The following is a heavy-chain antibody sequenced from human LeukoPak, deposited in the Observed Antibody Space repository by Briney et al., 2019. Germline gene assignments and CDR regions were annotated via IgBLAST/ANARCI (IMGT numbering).Heavy chain of an antibody. V-gene: IGHV3-23*01. CDR1: GFTFSNYD. CDR3: ASGLYGGLFDN. Sequence: GSLLLSCGMAGFTFSNYDINSVRRPPGEGRVWIFAFSTNSGSTYHIESVRGRFAISRDNSKTTLYLQMSSLRADDTAVYYCASGLYGGLFDNWGQGTLVTVSS. CDR2: FSTNSGST. J-gene: IGHJ4*02. D-gene: IGHD4/OR15-4a*01.